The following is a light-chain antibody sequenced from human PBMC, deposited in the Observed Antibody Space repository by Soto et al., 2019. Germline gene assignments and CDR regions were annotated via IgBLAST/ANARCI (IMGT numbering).Light chain of an antibody. CDR3: QQYHNWPA. J-gene: IGKJ1*01. V-gene: IGKV3-15*01. CDR2: GAA. Sequence: EIVMTQSPDTLSVSPGERATLSCRASQSVFSNLAWYQQKPGQAPRLLIYGAATRATGIPARFSGSGSGTEFTLTISSLQSEDFAVYYCQQYHNWPAFGQGTKVEIK. CDR1: QSVFSN.